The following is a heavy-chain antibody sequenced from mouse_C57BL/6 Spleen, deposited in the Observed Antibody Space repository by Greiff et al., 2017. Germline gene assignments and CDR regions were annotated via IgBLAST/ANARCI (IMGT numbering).Heavy chain of an antibody. V-gene: IGHV1-82*01. CDR1: GYAFSSSW. CDR3: AETAQATLDY. J-gene: IGHJ2*01. Sequence: QVQLQQSGPELVKPGASVKISCKASGYAFSSSWMNWVKQRPGKGLEWIGRIYPGDGDTNYNGKFKGKATLTADKSSSTAYMQLSSLTSKDSAVYFCAETAQATLDYWGQGTTLTVSS. CDR2: IYPGDGDT. D-gene: IGHD3-2*02.